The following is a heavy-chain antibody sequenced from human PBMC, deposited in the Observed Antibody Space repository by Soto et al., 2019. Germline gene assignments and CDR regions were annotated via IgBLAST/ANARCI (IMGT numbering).Heavy chain of an antibody. CDR3: ARRYGGNFDF. D-gene: IGHD1-26*01. Sequence: SETLSLTCTVSGGSISRYYWSWIRQPPGKGLEWIGYMYNTGSTVYNPSFKSRVTISVDTSKNQFSLKLGSVTAADTAVYYCARRYGGNFDFWGQGTLVTVSS. J-gene: IGHJ4*02. CDR1: GGSISRYY. V-gene: IGHV4-59*01. CDR2: MYNTGST.